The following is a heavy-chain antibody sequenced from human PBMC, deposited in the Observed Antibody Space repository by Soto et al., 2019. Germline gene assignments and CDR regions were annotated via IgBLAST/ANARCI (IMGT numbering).Heavy chain of an antibody. J-gene: IGHJ4*02. V-gene: IGHV4-59*01. CDR3: ARMTYTGSNPPFEY. D-gene: IGHD1-26*01. CDR2: VYYSGST. Sequence: SETLSLTCTFSVGSIRSYYWSCIRHSPGKGLEMIGYVYYSGSTIYNPSLKSRVTISVDTSNNQFSLKLSSVTAADTAVYYCARMTYTGSNPPFEYWGRGTLFNVSS. CDR1: VGSIRSYY.